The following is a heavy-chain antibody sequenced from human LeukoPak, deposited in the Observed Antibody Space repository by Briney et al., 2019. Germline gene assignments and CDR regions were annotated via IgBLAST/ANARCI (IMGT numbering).Heavy chain of an antibody. V-gene: IGHV1-2*02. CDR2: INPNSGGT. Sequence: ASMKVSCKASGYTFTGYYIHWVRQAPGQGLEWMGWINPNSGGTNYAQTFQGRVTMTRDTSISTVYMQLSRLRSDDTAVYYCARAHIEELLWFGDPVTAFDIWGQGTMVTVSS. CDR1: GYTFTGYY. CDR3: ARAHIEELLWFGDPVTAFDI. D-gene: IGHD3-10*01. J-gene: IGHJ3*02.